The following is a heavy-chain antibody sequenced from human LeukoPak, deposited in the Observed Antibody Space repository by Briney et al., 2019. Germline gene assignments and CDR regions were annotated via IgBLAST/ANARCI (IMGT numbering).Heavy chain of an antibody. V-gene: IGHV3-53*01. D-gene: IGHD3-22*01. J-gene: IGHJ4*02. CDR1: GFIVSSNY. CDR2: IYSGGTT. Sequence: GGSLRLSCAASGFIVSSNYMSWVRQAPGKGLEWVSVIYSGGTTYYADSVKGRFTISRDNSKNTLYLQMNSLRAEGTAVYYCARESGYDTSGYYLDCWGQGTLVTVSS. CDR3: ARESGYDTSGYYLDC.